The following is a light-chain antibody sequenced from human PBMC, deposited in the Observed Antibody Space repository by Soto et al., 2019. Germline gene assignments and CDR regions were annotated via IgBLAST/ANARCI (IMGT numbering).Light chain of an antibody. Sequence: HSVLTQPASVSGSPGQSITISCTGTSSDVGGYNYVSWYQQHPGKAPKLMIYEVSNRPSGVSNRFSGSKSGNTASLTISGLQAEDEADYYCSSYTSSSIDYVFGTGTKLTV. CDR2: EVS. CDR3: SSYTSSSIDYV. V-gene: IGLV2-14*01. CDR1: SSDVGGYNY. J-gene: IGLJ1*01.